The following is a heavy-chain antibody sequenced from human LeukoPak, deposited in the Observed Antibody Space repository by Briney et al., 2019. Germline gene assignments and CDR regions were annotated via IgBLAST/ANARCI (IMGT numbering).Heavy chain of an antibody. CDR2: ISAYNGNT. J-gene: IGHJ5*02. D-gene: IGHD3-3*01. V-gene: IGHV1-18*01. CDR1: GGTFISYA. Sequence: ASVKVSCKASGGTFISYAITWVRQAPGQGLEWMGWISAYNGNTNYAQKLQGRATMTTDTSTSTAYMELRSLRSDDTAVYYCARSPAYYDFWSGYYGYNWFDPWGQGTLVTVSS. CDR3: ARSPAYYDFWSGYYGYNWFDP.